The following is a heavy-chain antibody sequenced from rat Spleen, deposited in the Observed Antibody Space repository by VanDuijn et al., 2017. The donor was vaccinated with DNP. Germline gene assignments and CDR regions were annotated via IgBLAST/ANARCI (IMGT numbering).Heavy chain of an antibody. CDR1: GFTFSDYA. CDR2: ISYDGTST. V-gene: IGHV5-17*01. J-gene: IGHJ3*01. CDR3: TTGLSWGYYSSYHWFAY. D-gene: IGHD1-2*01. Sequence: EVQLVESGGGLIQPGRSLKLSCAASGFTFSDYAMAWVRQTPKKGLEWVATISYDGTSTYYRDSVKGRFTISRDNAKSTLYLQMDSLRSEDTATYYCTTGLSWGYYSSYHWFAYWGQGTLVTVSS.